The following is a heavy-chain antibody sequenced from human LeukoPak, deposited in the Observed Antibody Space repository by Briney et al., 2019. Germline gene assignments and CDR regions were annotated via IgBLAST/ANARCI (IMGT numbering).Heavy chain of an antibody. CDR2: ISGSGGTT. D-gene: IGHD3-22*01. J-gene: IGHJ4*02. CDR3: ARGRSGYYSLDY. V-gene: IGHV3-23*01. Sequence: GGSLRLSCAASGFTFSSYAMSWVRQAPGKGLEWVSAISGSGGTTYYADSVKGRFTISRDNAKNSLYLQMNSLRAEDTAVYYCARGRSGYYSLDYWGQGTLVTVSS. CDR1: GFTFSSYA.